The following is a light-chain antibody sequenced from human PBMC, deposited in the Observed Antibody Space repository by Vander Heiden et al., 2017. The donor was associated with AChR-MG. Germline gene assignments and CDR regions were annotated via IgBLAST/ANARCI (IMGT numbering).Light chain of an antibody. V-gene: IGLV2-8*01. Sequence: QSALPPPPSPSGSPGPSVTIPCTGTSSHVGGYDYVSWYQQYPGKAPKLIIYEGNERPSGVRDRFSGSKSGNTASLTVYGLQADDEADYYCSSYAGSDAVVFGGGTKLTVL. J-gene: IGLJ2*01. CDR2: EGN. CDR3: SSYAGSDAVV. CDR1: SSHVGGYDY.